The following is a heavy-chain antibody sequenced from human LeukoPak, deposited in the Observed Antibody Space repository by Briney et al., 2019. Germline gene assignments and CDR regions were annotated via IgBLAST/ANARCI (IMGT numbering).Heavy chain of an antibody. CDR1: GYTFTSYG. V-gene: IGHV1-18*01. D-gene: IGHD2-15*01. CDR2: ISAYNGNT. Sequence: ASVKVSCKASGYTFTSYGISWVRQAPGQGLEWMGWISAYNGNTNYAQKLQGRVTMTTDTSTSTAYMELRSPRSDDTAVYYCARSYCSGGSCYSSDYWGQGTLVTVSS. CDR3: ARSYCSGGSCYSSDY. J-gene: IGHJ4*02.